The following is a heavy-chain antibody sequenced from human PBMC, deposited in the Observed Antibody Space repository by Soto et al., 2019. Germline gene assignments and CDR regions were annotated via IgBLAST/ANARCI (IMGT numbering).Heavy chain of an antibody. Sequence: EVQLVESGGGLGQPGGSLRLSCAASGVTVSSNYMSWVRQAPGKGLAWGSVIYSGGSTYYADSVKGRFTISRDNSKTTLSLKMNRLRAEATAVYYCARDFYYHGSGTMGGYFDYWGQGTLVTVSS. CDR3: ARDFYYHGSGTMGGYFDY. V-gene: IGHV3-66*01. CDR1: GVTVSSNY. J-gene: IGHJ4*02. CDR2: IYSGGST. D-gene: IGHD3-10*01.